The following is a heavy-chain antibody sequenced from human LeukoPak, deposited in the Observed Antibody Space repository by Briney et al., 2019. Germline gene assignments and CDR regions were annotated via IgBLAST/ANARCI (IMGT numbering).Heavy chain of an antibody. CDR3: ARVVRTTVTNYPFDY. J-gene: IGHJ4*02. D-gene: IGHD4-17*01. V-gene: IGHV4-30-4*08. Sequence: SETLSLTCTVSGGSITSSDYYWGWIRQPPGKGLEWIGYIYYNGNTYYNPYLKSRVTISVDASKNQFYLKLSSVTAADTAVYYCARVVRTTVTNYPFDYWGQGTLVTVSS. CDR1: GGSITSSDYY. CDR2: IYYNGNT.